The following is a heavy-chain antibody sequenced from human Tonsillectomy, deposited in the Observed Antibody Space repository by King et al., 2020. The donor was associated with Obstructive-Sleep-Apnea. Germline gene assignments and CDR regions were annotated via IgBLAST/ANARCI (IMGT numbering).Heavy chain of an antibody. J-gene: IGHJ6*02. Sequence: QLVQSGSELKKPGASVKGSFKASGYTFTRYAMNWVRKAPGPGLEWMGWFNPNTGNPTYAQGFSGRFVFSLDPSVSTAFLQISSLKAEDTAVYYCAREQAAAGTGPYYYYGMDVWGQGTTVTVSS. CDR1: GYTFTRYA. CDR3: AREQAAAGTGPYYYYGMDV. D-gene: IGHD6-13*01. CDR2: FNPNTGNP. V-gene: IGHV7-4-1*02.